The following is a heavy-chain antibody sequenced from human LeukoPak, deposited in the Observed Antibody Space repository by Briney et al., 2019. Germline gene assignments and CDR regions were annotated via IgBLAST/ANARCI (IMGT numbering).Heavy chain of an antibody. D-gene: IGHD3-22*01. CDR3: ARTVYSSGYSLDY. J-gene: IGHJ4*02. CDR1: GGFISSGGYS. Sequence: SETLSLTCAVSGGFISSGGYSWSWIRQPPGKGLEWIGYIYHSGSTYYNPSLKSRVTISVDRSKNQFSLKLSSVTAADTAVYYCARTVYSSGYSLDYWGQGTLVTVSS. CDR2: IYHSGST. V-gene: IGHV4-30-2*01.